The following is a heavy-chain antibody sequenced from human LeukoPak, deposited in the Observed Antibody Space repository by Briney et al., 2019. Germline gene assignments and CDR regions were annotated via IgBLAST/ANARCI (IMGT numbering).Heavy chain of an antibody. Sequence: ASVTVSCKASGYTFTGYYMHWVRQAPGQGLEWMGWINPNSGGTNYAQKFQGRVTMTRGTSISTAYMELSRLRSDDTAVYYCARPRRDCSSTSCSFYYMDVWGKGTTVTVSS. D-gene: IGHD2-2*01. CDR2: INPNSGGT. CDR1: GYTFTGYY. J-gene: IGHJ6*03. CDR3: ARPRRDCSSTSCSFYYMDV. V-gene: IGHV1-2*02.